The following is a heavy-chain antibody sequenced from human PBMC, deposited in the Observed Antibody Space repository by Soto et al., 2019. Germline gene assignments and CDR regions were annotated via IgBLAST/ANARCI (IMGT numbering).Heavy chain of an antibody. CDR3: AKAPMIRGVIPAFDY. CDR1: GFTFGSYA. Sequence: SLRLSCAASGFTFGSYAMTWVRQSPGKGLEWVSYISDSGGDTYYADSVKGRFTISRDNSKNTLYLQMNSLRVEDTAVYYCAKAPMIRGVIPAFDYWGQGTLVTVSS. CDR2: ISDSGGDT. D-gene: IGHD3-10*01. V-gene: IGHV3-23*01. J-gene: IGHJ4*02.